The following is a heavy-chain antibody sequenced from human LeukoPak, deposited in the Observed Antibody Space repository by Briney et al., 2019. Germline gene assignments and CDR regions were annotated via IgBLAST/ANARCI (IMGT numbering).Heavy chain of an antibody. CDR3: ARGGRSFDISGYYFN. V-gene: IGHV3-66*01. Sequence: GGSLRLSCAASGVTVGSNTISWVGQAPGKGLEGVSILYSGGSTSYADSVKGRFTISRDNSKNTLYLQMNSLRTEDTAVYYCARGGRSFDISGYYFNWVPGTLVTASS. J-gene: IGHJ4*02. CDR2: LYSGGST. D-gene: IGHD3-22*01. CDR1: GVTVGSNT.